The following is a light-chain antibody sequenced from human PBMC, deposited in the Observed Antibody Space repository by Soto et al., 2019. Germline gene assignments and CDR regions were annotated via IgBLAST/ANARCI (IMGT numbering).Light chain of an antibody. CDR2: GAS. J-gene: IGKJ5*01. V-gene: IGKV3-15*01. CDR3: QQYNNWPFIT. CDR1: QSVRGN. Sequence: EIVLTQSPATQSLSPGERATLSCRASQSVRGNLAWYQQKPGQSPRLLIYGASSRATGIPVRLSGSGSGTEFTLTISSLQSEDFAVYYCQQYNNWPFITFGQGTRLEI.